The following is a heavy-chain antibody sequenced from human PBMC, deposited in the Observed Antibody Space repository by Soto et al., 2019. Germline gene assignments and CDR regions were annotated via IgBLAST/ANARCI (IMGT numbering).Heavy chain of an antibody. V-gene: IGHV3-9*02. Sequence: GGSLRLSCAASGFTSDDYAMHWVRQAPGKGLEWVSGISLNSGSIGYADSVKGRSTISRDNAKNSLYLQMNSLRAEDTALYYCAKAPAAAYCSGGSCYSRTYYFDYWGQGTLVTVSS. CDR1: GFTSDDYA. CDR2: ISLNSGSI. J-gene: IGHJ4*02. D-gene: IGHD2-15*01. CDR3: AKAPAAAYCSGGSCYSRTYYFDY.